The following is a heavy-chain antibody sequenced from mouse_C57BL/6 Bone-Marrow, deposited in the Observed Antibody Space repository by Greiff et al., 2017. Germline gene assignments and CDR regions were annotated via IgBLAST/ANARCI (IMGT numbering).Heavy chain of an antibody. Sequence: VQLVESGAELARPGASVKLSCKASGYTFTSYGISWVKQRTGQGLEWIGEIYPRSGNTYYNEKFKGKATLTADKSSSTAYMELRSLTSEDSAVYFCANLWLRRRRCAYWGQGTLVTVSA. CDR2: IYPRSGNT. CDR1: GYTFTSYG. J-gene: IGHJ3*01. V-gene: IGHV1-81*01. D-gene: IGHD2-2*01. CDR3: ANLWLRRRRCAY.